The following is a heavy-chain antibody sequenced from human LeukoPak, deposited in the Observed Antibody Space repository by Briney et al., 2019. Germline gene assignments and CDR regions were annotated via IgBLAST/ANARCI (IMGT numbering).Heavy chain of an antibody. CDR2: ISSSSSYI. J-gene: IGHJ4*02. Sequence: GGSLRLSCAASGFTFSNYSMNWVRQAPGKGLEWVSCISSSSSYIYYADLVKGRFTISRDNAKNSLYLQMNSLRAEDTAVYYCAREPHGGYVRLPNFDYWGQGTLVTVSS. CDR3: AREPHGGYVRLPNFDY. V-gene: IGHV3-21*01. D-gene: IGHD5-12*01. CDR1: GFTFSNYS.